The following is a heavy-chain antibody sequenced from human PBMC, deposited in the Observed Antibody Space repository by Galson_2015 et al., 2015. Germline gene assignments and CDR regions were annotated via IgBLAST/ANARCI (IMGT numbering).Heavy chain of an antibody. CDR3: ARGQGSGDSSGYLDY. CDR1: GGTFSSYT. V-gene: IGHV1-69*02. J-gene: IGHJ4*02. Sequence: SVKVSCKASGGTFSSYTISWVRQAPGQGLEWMGRIIPILGIANYAQKFQGRVTITADKSTSTAYMELSSLRSEDTAVYYCARGQGSGDSSGYLDYWGQGTLVTVSS. CDR2: IIPILGIA. D-gene: IGHD3-22*01.